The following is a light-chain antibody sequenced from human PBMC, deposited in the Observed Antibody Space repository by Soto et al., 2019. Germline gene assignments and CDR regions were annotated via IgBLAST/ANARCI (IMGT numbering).Light chain of an antibody. CDR2: EVS. J-gene: IGLJ1*01. Sequence: QSVLTQPASVSGSPGQSITISCTGTSRDVGGYNYVSWYQQHPGKAPKLMIYEVSNRPSGVSNRFSGSKSGNTASLTISGLQAEDEAVYYCSSYTSSSTPYVFGTGTKVTVL. V-gene: IGLV2-14*01. CDR3: SSYTSSSTPYV. CDR1: SRDVGGYNY.